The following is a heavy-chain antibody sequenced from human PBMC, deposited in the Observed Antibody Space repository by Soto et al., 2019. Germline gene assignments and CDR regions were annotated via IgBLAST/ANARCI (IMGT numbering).Heavy chain of an antibody. V-gene: IGHV4-39*01. D-gene: IGHD5-18*01. Sequence: QLQLQESGPGLVKPSETLSLTCTVSGGSISSSSYYWGWIRQPPGKGLEWIGSIYYSGSTYYNPSLKSRVTISVDTSKNQFSLKLSSVTAADTAVYYRARPLYSYGYYGMDVWGQGTTVTVSS. CDR3: ARPLYSYGYYGMDV. J-gene: IGHJ6*02. CDR2: IYYSGST. CDR1: GGSISSSSYY.